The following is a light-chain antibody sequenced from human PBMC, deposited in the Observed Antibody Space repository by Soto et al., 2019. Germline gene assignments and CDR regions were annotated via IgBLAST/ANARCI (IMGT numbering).Light chain of an antibody. Sequence: SVLTQPRSVSGSPGESVTISCSGTSSDVGSYNYVSWYQQYPGKAPKVMIYDVSERPSEVPVRFSGSKSGNTASLTISGLQAEDEAEYFCCSYSGSDSLLFCGGTKLTVL. V-gene: IGLV2-11*01. CDR3: CSYSGSDSLL. CDR1: SSDVGSYNY. J-gene: IGLJ2*01. CDR2: DVS.